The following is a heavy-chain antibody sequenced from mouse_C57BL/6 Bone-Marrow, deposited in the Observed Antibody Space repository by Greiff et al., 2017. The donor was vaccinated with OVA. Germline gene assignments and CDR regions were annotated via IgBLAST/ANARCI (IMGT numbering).Heavy chain of an antibody. J-gene: IGHJ3*01. CDR1: GFSLTSYG. CDR2: IWSGGST. D-gene: IGHD2-5*01. Sequence: VQLQQSGPGLVQPSQSLSITCTVSGFSLTSYGVHWVRQSPGKGLEWLGVIWSGGSTDYNAAFISRLSISKDNSKSQVFFKMNRLQADDTAIYYCARRGYYSNYGFAYWGQGTLVTVSA. CDR3: ARRGYYSNYGFAY. V-gene: IGHV2-2*01.